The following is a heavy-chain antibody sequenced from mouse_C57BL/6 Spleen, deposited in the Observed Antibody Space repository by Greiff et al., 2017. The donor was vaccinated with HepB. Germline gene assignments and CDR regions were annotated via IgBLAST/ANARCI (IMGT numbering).Heavy chain of an antibody. V-gene: IGHV1-64*01. D-gene: IGHD1-1*01. CDR1: GYTFTSYW. CDR3: AREVVGEAYYAMDY. J-gene: IGHJ4*01. CDR2: IHPNSGSN. Sequence: VQLQQPGAELVKPGASVKLSCKASGYTFTSYWMHWVKQRPGQGLEWIGMIHPNSGSNNYNEKFKSKATLTVDKSSSTAYMQLSSLTSEDSAVYYCAREVVGEAYYAMDYWGQGTSVTVSS.